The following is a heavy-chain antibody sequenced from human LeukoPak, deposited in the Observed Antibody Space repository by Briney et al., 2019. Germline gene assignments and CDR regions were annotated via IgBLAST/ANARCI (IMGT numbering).Heavy chain of an antibody. J-gene: IGHJ5*02. CDR2: IYYSGST. V-gene: IGHV4-31*02. D-gene: IGHD3-22*01. CDR3: ARLYYYDSSNWFDP. CDR1: GGSISSGGYY. Sequence: PSQTLSLTCTVSGGSISSGGYYWSWIRQHPGKGLEWIGYIYYSGSTYYNPSLKSRVTISVDTSKNQFPLKLSSVTAADTAVYYCARLYYYDSSNWFDPWGQGTLVTVSS.